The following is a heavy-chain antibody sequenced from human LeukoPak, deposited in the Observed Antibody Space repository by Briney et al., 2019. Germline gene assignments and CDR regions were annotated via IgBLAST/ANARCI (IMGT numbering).Heavy chain of an antibody. D-gene: IGHD6-13*01. V-gene: IGHV3-74*01. J-gene: IGHJ3*02. Sequence: GGSLRLSCAASGFTFSSYWTHWVRQAPGKGLVWVSRINSDGSSTSYADSVKGRFTTSRDNAKNSLYLQMNSLRAEDTAVYYCAGWPQLIPDAFDIWGQGTMVTVSS. CDR1: GFTFSSYW. CDR3: AGWPQLIPDAFDI. CDR2: INSDGSST.